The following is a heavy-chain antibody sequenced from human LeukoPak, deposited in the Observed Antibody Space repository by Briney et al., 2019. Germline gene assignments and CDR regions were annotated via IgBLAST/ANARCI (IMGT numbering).Heavy chain of an antibody. CDR3: ARGSDTAMAYLDY. CDR2: INSDGSST. CDR1: GLTFSSYW. Sequence: GGSLRLSCAASGLTFSSYWMHWVRQAPGKGLVWVSCINSDGSSTSYADSVKGRFTVSRDNAKNSLYLQMNSLRAEDTAVYYCARGSDTAMAYLDYWGQGTLVTVSS. J-gene: IGHJ4*02. D-gene: IGHD5-18*01. V-gene: IGHV3-74*01.